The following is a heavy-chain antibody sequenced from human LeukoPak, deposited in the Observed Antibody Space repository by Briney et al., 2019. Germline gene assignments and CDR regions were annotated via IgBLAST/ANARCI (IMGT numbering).Heavy chain of an antibody. Sequence: ASVKVSCKASGYTFTGYYMHWVRQAPGQGLEWMGWINPNSGGTNYAQKFQGRVTMTRDTSISTAYMELSRLRSDDTAVYYCARVDGRWLQYGWFDYWGRGALVTVSS. V-gene: IGHV1-2*02. CDR1: GYTFTGYY. CDR2: INPNSGGT. J-gene: IGHJ4*02. D-gene: IGHD5-24*01. CDR3: ARVDGRWLQYGWFDY.